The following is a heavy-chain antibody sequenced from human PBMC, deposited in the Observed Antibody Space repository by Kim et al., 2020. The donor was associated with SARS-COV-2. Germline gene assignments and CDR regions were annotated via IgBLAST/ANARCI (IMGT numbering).Heavy chain of an antibody. CDR2: INHSGST. CDR3: ARGLSSSWDNWFDP. CDR1: GGSFSGYY. V-gene: IGHV4-34*01. Sequence: SETLSLTCAVYGGSFSGYYWSWIRQPPGKGLEWIGEINHSGSTNYNPSLKSRVTISLDTSKNQFSLKLSSVTAADTAVYYCARGLSSSWDNWFDPWGQGTLVTVSS. D-gene: IGHD6-13*01. J-gene: IGHJ5*02.